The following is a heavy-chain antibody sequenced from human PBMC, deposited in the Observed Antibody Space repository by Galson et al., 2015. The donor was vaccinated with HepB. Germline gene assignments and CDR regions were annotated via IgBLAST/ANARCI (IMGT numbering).Heavy chain of an antibody. CDR2: TYYRSKWYF. V-gene: IGHV6-1*01. CDR3: ARNSGWCYNI. D-gene: IGHD6-19*01. CDR1: GYRVSGIVC. J-gene: IGHJ3*02. Sequence: CAIFGYRVSGIVCRRCIRQSPWRGLGWLGRTYYRSKWYFDNAVSVKSRITINPDTSKNQFSMQLNSVSTEDTAVYYCARNSGWCYNIWGQGTMVTVSS.